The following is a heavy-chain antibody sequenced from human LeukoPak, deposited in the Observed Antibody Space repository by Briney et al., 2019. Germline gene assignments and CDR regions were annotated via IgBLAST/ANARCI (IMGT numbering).Heavy chain of an antibody. V-gene: IGHV3-33*08. Sequence: EGSLRLSCAASGFTFSSYGMHWVRQAPGKGLEWVAVIWYGGSNKYYADSVKGRFTISRDNSKNTLYLQMNSLRAEDTAVYYCARVRSVGGNPHAFNIWGQGTMVTVSS. J-gene: IGHJ3*02. CDR1: GFTFSSYG. D-gene: IGHD4-23*01. CDR2: IWYGGSNK. CDR3: ARVRSVGGNPHAFNI.